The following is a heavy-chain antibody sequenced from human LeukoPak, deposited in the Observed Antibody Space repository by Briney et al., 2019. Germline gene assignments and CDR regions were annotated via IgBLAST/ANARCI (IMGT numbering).Heavy chain of an antibody. CDR3: AKSFPAAGTFGDY. CDR1: GFTFSSYG. J-gene: IGHJ4*02. D-gene: IGHD6-13*01. Sequence: PGGSLRLFCAASGFTFSSYGMHWVRQAPGKGLEWVAVISYDGSNKYYAHSVKGRFTISRDNSKNTLYLQMNSLRAEDTAVYYCAKSFPAAGTFGDYWGQGTLVTVSS. CDR2: ISYDGSNK. V-gene: IGHV3-30*18.